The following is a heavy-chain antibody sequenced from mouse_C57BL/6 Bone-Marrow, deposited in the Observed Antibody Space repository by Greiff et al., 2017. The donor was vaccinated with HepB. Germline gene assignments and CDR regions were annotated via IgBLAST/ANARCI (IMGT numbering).Heavy chain of an antibody. V-gene: IGHV1-4*01. CDR2: INPSSGYT. Sequence: QVQLQQSGAELARPGASVKMSCKASGYTFTSYTMHWVKQRPGQGLEWIGYINPSSGYTKYNQKFKDKATLTADKSSSTAYMQLSSLTSEDSAVYYCARSDSNYEGWFAYWGQGTLVTVSA. CDR3: ARSDSNYEGWFAY. D-gene: IGHD2-5*01. J-gene: IGHJ3*01. CDR1: GYTFTSYT.